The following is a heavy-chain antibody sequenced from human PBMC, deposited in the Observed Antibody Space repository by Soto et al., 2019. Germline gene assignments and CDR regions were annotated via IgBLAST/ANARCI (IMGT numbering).Heavy chain of an antibody. CDR1: GVTFSSYA. J-gene: IGHJ3*02. CDR3: AVEFSSSWTDAFDI. D-gene: IGHD6-13*01. CDR2: IIPIFGTA. Sequence: SVKVSCKASGVTFSSYAISWVRQAPGQGLEWMGGIIPIFGTANYAQKFQGRVTITADESTSTAYMELSSLRSEDTAVYYCAVEFSSSWTDAFDIWGQGTMVTFSS. V-gene: IGHV1-69*13.